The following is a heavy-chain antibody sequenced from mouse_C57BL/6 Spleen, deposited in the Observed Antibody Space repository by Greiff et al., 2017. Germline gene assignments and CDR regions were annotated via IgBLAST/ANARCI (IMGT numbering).Heavy chain of an antibody. J-gene: IGHJ4*01. V-gene: IGHV6-3*01. CDR2: IRLKSDNYAT. CDR3: TGRLCEYEGDY. D-gene: IGHD2-4*01. Sequence: EVKLEESGGGLVQPGGSMTLSCVASGFTFSNYWMNWVRQSPVKGLEWVAPIRLKSDNYATHYAESVKGRFTSSRDDSKSSVCLQMNNLRAEDTGIYYCTGRLCEYEGDYWGQGTSVTVSS. CDR1: GFTFSNYW.